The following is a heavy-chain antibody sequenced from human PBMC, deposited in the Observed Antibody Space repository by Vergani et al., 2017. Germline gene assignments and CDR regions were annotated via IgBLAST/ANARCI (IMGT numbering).Heavy chain of an antibody. Sequence: VQLVESGGGLVQPGGSLRLSCAASGFTFSSYGMHWVRQAPGKGLEWVAVISYDGSNKYYADSVKGRFTISRDNSKNTLYLQMNSLRAEDTAVYYCAKGYGGYYYGPDAFDIWGQGTMVTVSS. J-gene: IGHJ3*02. CDR3: AKGYGGYYYGPDAFDI. CDR1: GFTFSSYG. CDR2: ISYDGSNK. D-gene: IGHD3-10*01. V-gene: IGHV3-30*18.